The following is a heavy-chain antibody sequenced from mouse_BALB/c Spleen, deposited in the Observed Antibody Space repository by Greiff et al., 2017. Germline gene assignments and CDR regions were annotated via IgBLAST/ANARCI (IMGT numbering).Heavy chain of an antibody. D-gene: IGHD6-1*01. Sequence: EVQLVESGGGLVKPGGSLKLSCAASGFTFSDYYMYWVRQTPDKRLEWVATISSGGSYTYYPDSVKGRFTISRDNAKNTLYLQMSSLKSEDTAMYYCARGLAMDYWGQGTSVTVSS. J-gene: IGHJ4*01. CDR2: ISSGGSYT. CDR3: ARGLAMDY. V-gene: IGHV5-4*02. CDR1: GFTFSDYY.